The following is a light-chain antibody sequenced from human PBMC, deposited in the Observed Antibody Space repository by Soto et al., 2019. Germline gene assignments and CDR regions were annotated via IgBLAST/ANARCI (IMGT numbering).Light chain of an antibody. J-gene: IGKJ2*01. CDR3: QLRDDLYT. Sequence: EIVLTQSPATLSLSPGERATLSCRASQSVTNYVAWYQQKPGQAPRLLIYDASNRATGIPARFSGSGSGTDFTLTISSLEPEDLGVYYCQLRDDLYTFGQGTKLEIK. CDR2: DAS. CDR1: QSVTNY. V-gene: IGKV3-11*01.